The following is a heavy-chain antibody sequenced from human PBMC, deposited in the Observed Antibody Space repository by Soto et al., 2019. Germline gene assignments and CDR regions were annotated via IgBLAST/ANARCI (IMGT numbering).Heavy chain of an antibody. CDR1: GFTFSSYG. J-gene: IGHJ4*02. CDR3: ARDQVAVAGIFDY. V-gene: IGHV3-33*01. Sequence: QVQLVESRGGVVQPGRSLRLSCAASGFTFSSYGMHWVRQAPGKGLEWVAVIWYDGSNKYYADSVKGRFTISRDNSKNTLYLQMNSLRAEDTAVYYCARDQVAVAGIFDYWGQGTLVTVSS. D-gene: IGHD6-19*01. CDR2: IWYDGSNK.